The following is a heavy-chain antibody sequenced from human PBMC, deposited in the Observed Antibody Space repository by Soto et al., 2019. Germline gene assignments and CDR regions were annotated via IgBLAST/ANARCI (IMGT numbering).Heavy chain of an antibody. CDR2: IIPIFGTA. D-gene: IGHD3-22*01. Sequence: QVQLVQSGAEVKKPGSSVKVSCKASGGTFSSYAISWVRQAPGQGLEWMGGIIPIFGTANYAQKFQGRVTITADESTSTAYMELSSLRSEDTAVYYCARVLYYYDSSGFPGFDYWGQGTLVTVSS. CDR3: ARVLYYYDSSGFPGFDY. V-gene: IGHV1-69*01. J-gene: IGHJ4*02. CDR1: GGTFSSYA.